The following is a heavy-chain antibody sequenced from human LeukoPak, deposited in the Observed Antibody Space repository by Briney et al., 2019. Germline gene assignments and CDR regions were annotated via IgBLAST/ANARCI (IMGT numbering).Heavy chain of an antibody. CDR1: GGSISSYH. D-gene: IGHD6-19*01. V-gene: IGHV4-59*01. CDR3: ARGAVAYYYFDN. CDR2: MYYSGST. Sequence: SETLSLTCTVSGGSISSYHWSWIRQPPGKGLEWIGYMYYSGSTNYNPSLKSRVTISVDTSKNQFSLKLSSVTAADTAVYYCARGAVAYYYFDNWGQGTLVTVSS. J-gene: IGHJ4*02.